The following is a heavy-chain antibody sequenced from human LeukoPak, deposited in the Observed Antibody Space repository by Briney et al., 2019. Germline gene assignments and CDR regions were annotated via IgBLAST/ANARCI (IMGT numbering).Heavy chain of an antibody. CDR1: GYSFSNYW. CDR2: VYPRDSDT. V-gene: IGHV5-51*01. D-gene: IGHD1-1*01. CDR3: ARPGERSRRDWNLDQ. Sequence: GESLKILCKASGYSFSNYWIGWVRQVPGKGLEWMGIVYPRDSDTRYSPSFQGQVTISADKSISTAYLQWSSLKASDTAVYYCARPGERSRRDWNLDQWGQGTLVTVSS. J-gene: IGHJ4*02.